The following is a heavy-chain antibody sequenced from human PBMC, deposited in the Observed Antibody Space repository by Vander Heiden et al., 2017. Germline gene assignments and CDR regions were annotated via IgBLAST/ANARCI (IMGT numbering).Heavy chain of an antibody. J-gene: IGHJ4*02. V-gene: IGHV3-64D*06. D-gene: IGHD3-10*01. Sequence: EVQLVDSGGGLVQPGASLILSCSASGFTFSDYAIHWVRQGPGKGLDYISAINNSAHSTYYVDSVKGRFTISRDNSKNTVYRQMTSLKVADAALYYCVRGNYYGASVLDYWGLGTLVTVSS. CDR2: INNSAHST. CDR1: GFTFSDYA. CDR3: VRGNYYGASVLDY.